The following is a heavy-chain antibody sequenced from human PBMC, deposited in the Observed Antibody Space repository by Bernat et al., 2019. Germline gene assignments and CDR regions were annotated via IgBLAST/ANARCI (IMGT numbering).Heavy chain of an antibody. Sequence: QLQLQESGPGLVRASETLSLTCTVSGGSITSSPYYWGWIRQPPGKELQWIGSLYYSGTTYYNPSLKSRVTMSVDASSNQFSLKVNALTAADTAVYYCARHLRQSGNTPDYWGQGTLVTVSS. CDR2: LYYSGTT. V-gene: IGHV4-39*01. CDR1: GGSITSSPYY. CDR3: ARHLRQSGNTPDY. J-gene: IGHJ4*02. D-gene: IGHD5-12*01.